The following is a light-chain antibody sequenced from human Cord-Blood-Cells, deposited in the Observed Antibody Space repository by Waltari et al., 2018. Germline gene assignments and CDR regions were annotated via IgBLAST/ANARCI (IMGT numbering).Light chain of an antibody. Sequence: AIRMTQSPSSFSASTGDRVTITCRASQGISSYLAWYQQEPGKAPKLLIYAASTLQSGVPSRFSGSGSGTDFTLTISCLQSEDFATYYCQQYYSYPPITFGQGTRLEIK. CDR1: QGISSY. V-gene: IGKV1-8*01. CDR2: AAS. J-gene: IGKJ5*01. CDR3: QQYYSYPPIT.